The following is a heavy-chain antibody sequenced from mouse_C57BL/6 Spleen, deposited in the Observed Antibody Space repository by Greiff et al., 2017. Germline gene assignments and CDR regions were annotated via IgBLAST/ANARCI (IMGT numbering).Heavy chain of an antibody. Sequence: DVQLVESGGGLVKPGGSLKLSCAASGFTFSSYAMSWVRQTPEKRLEWVATISDGGSYTYYPDNVKGRFTISRDNAKNNLYLQMSHLKSEDTAMYYCARGGGSNFWYFDVWGTGTTVTVSS. J-gene: IGHJ1*03. CDR3: ARGGGSNFWYFDV. CDR2: ISDGGSYT. CDR1: GFTFSSYA. V-gene: IGHV5-4*01. D-gene: IGHD2-5*01.